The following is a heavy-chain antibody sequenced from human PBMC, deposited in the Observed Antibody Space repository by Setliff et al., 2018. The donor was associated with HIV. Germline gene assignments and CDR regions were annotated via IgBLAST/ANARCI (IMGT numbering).Heavy chain of an antibody. CDR1: GYTLSELS. D-gene: IGHD1-26*01. Sequence: ASVKVSCKVSGYTLSELSVHWGRQAPGQGLEWMGTINPSGGDTIYAPEFQGRVTMTTDTSTRTAYMELSGLTSEDAAVYFCIVNIVGPVTGLDRWGPGTLVTVSS. V-gene: IGHV1-24*01. CDR3: IVNIVGPVTGLDR. J-gene: IGHJ5*02. CDR2: INPSGGDT.